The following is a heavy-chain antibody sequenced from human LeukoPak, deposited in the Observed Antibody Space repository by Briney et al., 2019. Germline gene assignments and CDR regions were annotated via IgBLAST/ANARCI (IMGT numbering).Heavy chain of an antibody. J-gene: IGHJ4*02. CDR1: GFTFNNYA. V-gene: IGHV3-23*01. CDR3: ARVKRDCSGGSCYSYDY. Sequence: PGGSLRLSCAASGFTFNNYAMSWVRQAPGKGLEWVSGIGSNARTSYADSVKGRFTISRDNSKNTLYLQMNSLRAEDTAVYYCARVKRDCSGGSCYSYDYWGQGTLVTVSS. CDR2: IGSNART. D-gene: IGHD2-15*01.